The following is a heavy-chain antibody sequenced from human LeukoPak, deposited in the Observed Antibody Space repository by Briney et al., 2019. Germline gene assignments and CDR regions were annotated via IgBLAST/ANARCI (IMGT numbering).Heavy chain of an antibody. D-gene: IGHD3-22*01. V-gene: IGHV1-46*01. CDR3: ARGYYYDSSGYCPFDY. CDR2: INPSGGST. J-gene: IGHJ4*02. Sequence: ASVKVSCKASGYTFTSYYMHWVRQAPGQGLEWMGIINPSGGSTSYAQKFQGRVIMTRNTSISTAYMELSSLRSEDTAVYYCARGYYYDSSGYCPFDYWGQGTLVTVSS. CDR1: GYTFTSYY.